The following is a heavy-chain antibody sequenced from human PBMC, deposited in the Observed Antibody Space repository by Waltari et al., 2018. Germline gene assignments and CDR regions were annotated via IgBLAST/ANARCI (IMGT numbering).Heavy chain of an antibody. V-gene: IGHV4-34*02. Sequence: QVQLQQCGAGLLKPSETLSLTCAVYGESFSGYYWRWIRQPPGKGLEWIGEIKHSGSTNYSPSLKSRVTISVDTSKNQFSLKLSSVTAADTAVYYCARVFRRITVIRGVRDYGMDVWGQGTTVTVSS. CDR2: IKHSGST. CDR3: ARVFRRITVIRGVRDYGMDV. D-gene: IGHD3-10*01. CDR1: GESFSGYY. J-gene: IGHJ6*02.